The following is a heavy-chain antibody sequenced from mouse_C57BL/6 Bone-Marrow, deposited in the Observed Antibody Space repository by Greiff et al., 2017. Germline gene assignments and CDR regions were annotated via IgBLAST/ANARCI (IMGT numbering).Heavy chain of an antibody. CDR1: GFNFKDDY. J-gene: IGHJ3*01. CDR3: TTGGYYEAY. V-gene: IGHV14-4*01. CDR2: IDPDNGDT. D-gene: IGHD1-1*01. Sequence: EVQLQQSGAELVRPGASVKLSCTASGFNFKDDYMHWVKQRPEQGLEWIGWIDPDNGDTEYAAKFQGKATITADTSSNTAYLQLSSLTSEDTAVYYCTTGGYYEAYWGQGTLVTVSA.